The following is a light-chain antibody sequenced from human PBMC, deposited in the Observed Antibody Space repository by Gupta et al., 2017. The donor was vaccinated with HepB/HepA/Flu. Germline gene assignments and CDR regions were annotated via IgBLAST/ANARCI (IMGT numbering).Light chain of an antibody. CDR1: QSVGNN. CDR3: QHYNNLPLS. V-gene: IGKV3-15*01. CDR2: GAS. Sequence: ITQSPATLSVSPGERATLSCRASQSVGNNLAWYQHIAGQAPRLLIFGASTRAPGIPARFSGSGSGTDFTLTISSLQSEDSALYYCQHYNNLPLSFGGGTKVEIK. J-gene: IGKJ4*01.